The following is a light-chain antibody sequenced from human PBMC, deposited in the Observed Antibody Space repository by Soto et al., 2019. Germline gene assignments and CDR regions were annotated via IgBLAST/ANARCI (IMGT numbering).Light chain of an antibody. CDR3: HQSGDSPT. CDR2: GAS. CDR1: QSVSSSY. V-gene: IGKV3-20*01. Sequence: EIVLTQSPGTLSLSPGERATLSCRASQSVSSSYLAWYQQKPGQAPRLLIYGASSRATGIPDRFSGSGSGTDFTLTISRLEPADFAVYYCHQSGDSPTFGQGTKVDIK. J-gene: IGKJ1*01.